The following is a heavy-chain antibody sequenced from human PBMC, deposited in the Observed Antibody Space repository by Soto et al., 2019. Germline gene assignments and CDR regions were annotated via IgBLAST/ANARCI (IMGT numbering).Heavy chain of an antibody. CDR2: IYHSGST. J-gene: IGHJ3*02. V-gene: IGHV4-30-2*01. Sequence: PSETLSLTCAVSGGSISSGGYSWNWIRQPPGKGLEWIGNIYHSGSTYYNASLKSRVTISVDRSKNQFSLKLSSVTAADTAVYYGGRGEYANAFDIWGKGSMVTVAS. CDR3: GRGEYANAFDI. CDR1: GGSISSGGYS.